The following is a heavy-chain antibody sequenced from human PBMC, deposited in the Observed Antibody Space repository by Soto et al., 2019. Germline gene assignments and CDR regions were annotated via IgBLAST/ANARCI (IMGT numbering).Heavy chain of an antibody. J-gene: IGHJ4*02. V-gene: IGHV3-30-3*01. CDR1: GFTFSSYA. CDR2: ISYDGSNK. Sequence: GGSLRLSCAASGFTFSSYAMHWVRQAPGKGLEWVAVISYDGSNKYYADSVKGRFTISRDNSKNTLYLQMNSLRAEDTAVYYCARDEDDRSGSLGIDYWGQGTLVTVSS. CDR3: ARDEDDRSGSLGIDY. D-gene: IGHD3-22*01.